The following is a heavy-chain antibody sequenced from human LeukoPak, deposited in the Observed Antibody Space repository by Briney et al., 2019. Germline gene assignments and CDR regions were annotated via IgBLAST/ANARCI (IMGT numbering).Heavy chain of an antibody. Sequence: GGSLRLSCAASGFTFSSYWMSWVRQAPGKGLEWVANIKQDGSEKYYVDSVKGRFTIPRDNAKNSLYLQMNSLRAEDTAVYYCARVSEQRTYYDFWSGTRGSYYFDYWGQGTLVTVSS. D-gene: IGHD3-3*01. V-gene: IGHV3-7*01. CDR2: IKQDGSEK. CDR1: GFTFSSYW. CDR3: ARVSEQRTYYDFWSGTRGSYYFDY. J-gene: IGHJ4*02.